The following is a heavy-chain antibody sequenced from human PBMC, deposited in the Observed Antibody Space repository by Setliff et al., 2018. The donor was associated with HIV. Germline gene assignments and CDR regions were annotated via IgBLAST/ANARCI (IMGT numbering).Heavy chain of an antibody. V-gene: IGHV3-48*01. Sequence: PGGSLRLSCAASGFSFSNYWMNWVRQVPGKGLEWVSYISSSSSTIYYADSVKGRFTISRDNAKNSLYLQKNSLRAEDTAVYYCARGAYYMDVWGKGTTVTVSS. J-gene: IGHJ6*03. CDR2: ISSSSSTI. CDR1: GFSFSNYW. CDR3: ARGAYYMDV.